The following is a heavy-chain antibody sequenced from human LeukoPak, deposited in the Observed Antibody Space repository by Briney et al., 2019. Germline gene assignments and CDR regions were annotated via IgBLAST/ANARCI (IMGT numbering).Heavy chain of an antibody. J-gene: IGHJ4*02. Sequence: SETLSLTCAVSGDSISSNKWWSWVRQPPGKGLEWLGEIYRSGSTNYNPSLNSRLTISLDKSKNQFSLNVSSVTAADTAVYYCARSPTNSSGWLIDYWGQGTLVTVSS. CDR2: IYRSGST. V-gene: IGHV4-4*02. CDR1: GDSISSNKW. CDR3: ARSPTNSSGWLIDY. D-gene: IGHD6-19*01.